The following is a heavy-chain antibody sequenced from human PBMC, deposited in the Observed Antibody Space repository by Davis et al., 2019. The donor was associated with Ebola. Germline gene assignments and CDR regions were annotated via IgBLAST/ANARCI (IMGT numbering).Heavy chain of an antibody. Sequence: GESLKISCAASGFTFSSYGMHWVRQAPGKGLEWVAVISYDGSNKYYADSVKGRFTISRDNSKNTLYLQMNSLRAEDTAVYYCAKEIPIVGATHYWGQGTLVTVSS. J-gene: IGHJ4*02. D-gene: IGHD1-26*01. V-gene: IGHV3-30*18. CDR3: AKEIPIVGATHY. CDR2: ISYDGSNK. CDR1: GFTFSSYG.